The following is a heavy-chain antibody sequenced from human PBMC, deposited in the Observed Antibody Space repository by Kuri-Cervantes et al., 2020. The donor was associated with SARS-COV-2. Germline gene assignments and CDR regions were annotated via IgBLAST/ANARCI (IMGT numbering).Heavy chain of an antibody. CDR3: ATKEGVVPAEDYFDY. CDR2: IYSGGST. J-gene: IGHJ4*02. CDR1: GFTVSSNY. Sequence: GESLKISCAASGFTVSSNYMSWVRQAPGKGLEWVSGIYSGGSTYYADSVKSRFTISRDNAKNPLYLQMNSLRAEDTALYYCATKEGVVPAEDYFDYWGQGTLVTVSS. D-gene: IGHD2-2*01. V-gene: IGHV3-53*01.